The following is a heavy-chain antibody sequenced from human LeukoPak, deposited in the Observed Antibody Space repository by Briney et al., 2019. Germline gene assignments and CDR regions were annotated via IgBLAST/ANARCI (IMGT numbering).Heavy chain of an antibody. V-gene: IGHV1-2*02. Sequence: ASVTVSCKASGYTFTGYYMHWVRQAPGQGLEWMGWVNPNSGGTNYAQKFQGRVTMTRDTSISTAYMELSRLRSDDTAVYYCARIKYQLRPGFDPWGQGTLVTVSS. J-gene: IGHJ5*02. CDR2: VNPNSGGT. CDR1: GYTFTGYY. D-gene: IGHD2-2*01. CDR3: ARIKYQLRPGFDP.